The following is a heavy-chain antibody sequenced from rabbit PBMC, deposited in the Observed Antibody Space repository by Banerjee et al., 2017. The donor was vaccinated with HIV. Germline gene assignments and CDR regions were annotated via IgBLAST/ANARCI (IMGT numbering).Heavy chain of an antibody. Sequence: QSLEESGGDLVKPGASLTLTCTASGISFSSSYYMCWVRQAPGKGLEWIACIYAGKGNTDYASWGNGRFTISRSTSLNTVTLQMTSLTAADTATYFCARDPSVDDYGDSLYYFDLWGQGTLVTV. CDR3: ARDPSVDDYGDSLYYFDL. V-gene: IGHV1S40*01. CDR1: GISFSSSYY. CDR2: IYAGKGNT. J-gene: IGHJ4*01. D-gene: IGHD2-1*01.